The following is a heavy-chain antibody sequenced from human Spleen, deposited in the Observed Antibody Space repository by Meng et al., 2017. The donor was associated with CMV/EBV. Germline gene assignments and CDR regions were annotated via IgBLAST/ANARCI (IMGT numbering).Heavy chain of an antibody. CDR1: GFTFSSYS. D-gene: IGHD6-13*01. CDR2: ISSSSSYI. J-gene: IGHJ5*02. V-gene: IGHV3-21*01. Sequence: GESLKISCAASGFTFSSYSMNWVRQAPGKGLEWVSSISSSSSYIYYADSVKGRFTISRDNAKTSLYLQMNSLTAEDTAVYYCARDSIAATPAWGQGTLVTVSS. CDR3: ARDSIAATPA.